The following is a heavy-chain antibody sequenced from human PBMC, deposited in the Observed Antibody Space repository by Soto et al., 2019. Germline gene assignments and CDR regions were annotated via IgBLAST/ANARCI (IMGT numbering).Heavy chain of an antibody. CDR3: AKVPAAIQAGYYYYMDV. D-gene: IGHD2-2*02. V-gene: IGHV3-23*01. J-gene: IGHJ6*03. CDR1: GFTFSSYA. CDR2: ISGSGGST. Sequence: GGSLRLSCAASGFTFSSYAMSWVRQAPGKGLEWVSAISGSGGSTYYADSVKGLFTISRDNSKNTLYLQMNSLRAEDTAVYYCAKVPAAIQAGYYYYMDVWGKGTTVTVSS.